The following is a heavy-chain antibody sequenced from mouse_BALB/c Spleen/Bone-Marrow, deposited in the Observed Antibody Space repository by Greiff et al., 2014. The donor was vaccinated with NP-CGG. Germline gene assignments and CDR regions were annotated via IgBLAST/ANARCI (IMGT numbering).Heavy chain of an antibody. CDR1: GFNIKDTF. CDR2: IDPASGNT. D-gene: IGHD2-3*01. J-gene: IGHJ3*01. CDR3: AHDAPFTY. V-gene: IGHV14-3*02. Sequence: EVQLVESGADLVKPGASVKLSCTTSGFNIKDTFMHWVKQRPEQGLEWIGRIDPASGNTKYDPKFQGKATIIADTSSNKVSLQLSGLTSKDTAVYYCAHDAPFTYWGQGTLVTVSA.